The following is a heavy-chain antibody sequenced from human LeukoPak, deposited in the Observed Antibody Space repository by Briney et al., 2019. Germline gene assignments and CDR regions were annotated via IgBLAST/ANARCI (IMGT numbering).Heavy chain of an antibody. J-gene: IGHJ4*02. V-gene: IGHV3-33*01. D-gene: IGHD4-23*01. Sequence: RRCLRLSCAASGFKFSNFGMHSVRQAPGKGLEWVAVIWYDGSNKYYADSVKGRFTISRDNSKNTKNTLYLQMNSLRAEDTAVYYCARDRENSYFDYWGQGTQVSVSS. CDR1: GFKFSNFG. CDR2: IWYDGSNK. CDR3: ARDRENSYFDY.